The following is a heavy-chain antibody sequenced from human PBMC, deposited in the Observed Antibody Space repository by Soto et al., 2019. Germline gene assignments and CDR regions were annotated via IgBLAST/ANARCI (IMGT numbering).Heavy chain of an antibody. V-gene: IGHV3-15*07. CDR1: GFTFSNAW. CDR3: TTGYYGSGSYYYYYYGMDV. CDR2: IKSKTDGGTT. J-gene: IGHJ6*02. Sequence: GGSLRLSCAASGFTFSNAWMNWVRQAPGKGLEWVGRIKSKTDGGTTDYAAPVKGRFTISRDDSKNTLYLQMNSLKTEDTAVYYCTTGYYGSGSYYYYYYGMDVWGQGTTVTVSS. D-gene: IGHD3-10*01.